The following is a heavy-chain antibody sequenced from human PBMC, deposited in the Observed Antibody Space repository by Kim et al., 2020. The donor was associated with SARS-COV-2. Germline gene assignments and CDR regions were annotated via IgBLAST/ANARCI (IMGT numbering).Heavy chain of an antibody. CDR1: GGSFSGYY. J-gene: IGHJ4*02. CDR3: ARESIAAAGTLFDY. D-gene: IGHD6-13*01. Sequence: SETLSLTCAVYGGSFSGYYWSWIRQPPGKGLEWVGEINHSGSTNYNPSLKSRVTIAVDTSKNQFSLKLSYVTAADTAVYYCARESIAAAGTLFDYLGQGALLTVSP. V-gene: IGHV4-34*01. CDR2: INHSGST.